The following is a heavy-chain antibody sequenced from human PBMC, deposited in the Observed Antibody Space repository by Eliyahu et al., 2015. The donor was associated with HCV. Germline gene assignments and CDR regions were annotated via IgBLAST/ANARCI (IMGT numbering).Heavy chain of an antibody. CDR2: IYPGDSDT. Sequence: EVQLVQSGAEVKKPGESLKISCKGSGYSFTSYWIGWVRQMPGKGLEWMGIIYPGDSDTRYSPSFQGQVTISADKSISTAYLQWSSLKASDTAMYYCARTYCSGGSCYRPFDIWGQGTMVTVSS. J-gene: IGHJ3*02. V-gene: IGHV5-51*01. CDR3: ARTYCSGGSCYRPFDI. CDR1: GYSFTSYW. D-gene: IGHD2-15*01.